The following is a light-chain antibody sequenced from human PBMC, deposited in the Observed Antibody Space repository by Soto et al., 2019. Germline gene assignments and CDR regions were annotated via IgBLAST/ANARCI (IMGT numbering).Light chain of an antibody. Sequence: QSAPTHPPSVSSAPGQKVTISCSGSSSNIGGNSVSLYQQLPGTAPKLLIYDDNKRPSGIPDRFSGSKSGTSATLGITGFQTGDEADYYCGSWDSSLSAYVFGTGTKV. J-gene: IGLJ1*01. CDR1: SSNIGGNS. V-gene: IGLV1-51*01. CDR2: DDN. CDR3: GSWDSSLSAYV.